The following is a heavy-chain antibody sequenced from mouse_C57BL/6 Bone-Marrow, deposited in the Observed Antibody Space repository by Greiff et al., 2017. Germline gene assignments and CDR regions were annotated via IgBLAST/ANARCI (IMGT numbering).Heavy chain of an antibody. CDR3: ARDYYGSSYGDYYAMDD. CDR2: IYPRSGNT. Sequence: QVQLQQSGAELARPGASVKLSCKASGYTFTSYGIRWVKQRTGQGLEWIGEIYPRSGNTYYNETFKGKATLTADKSSSTAYMELRSLTSEDSAVYCCARDYYGSSYGDYYAMDDWGQGTSVTVAS. D-gene: IGHD1-1*01. CDR1: GYTFTSYG. J-gene: IGHJ4*01. V-gene: IGHV1-81*01.